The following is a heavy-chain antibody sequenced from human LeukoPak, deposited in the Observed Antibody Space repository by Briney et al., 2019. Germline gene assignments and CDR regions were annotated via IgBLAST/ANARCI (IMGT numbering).Heavy chain of an antibody. CDR2: IYYSGST. J-gene: IGHJ2*01. V-gene: IGHV4-59*01. D-gene: IGHD2-15*01. CDR1: GGSISSYY. CDR3: ARGPATAATWYFDL. Sequence: SETLSLTCTVSGGSISSYYWSWIRQPPGKGLEWIGYIYYSGSTNNNPSLKSRVTISLDTSKNQFSLKLSSVTAADTAVYYCARGPATAATWYFDLWGRGTLVIVSS.